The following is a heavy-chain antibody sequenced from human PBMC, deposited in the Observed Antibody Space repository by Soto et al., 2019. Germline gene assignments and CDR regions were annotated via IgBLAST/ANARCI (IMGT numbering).Heavy chain of an antibody. J-gene: IGHJ6*02. CDR3: ATGLGDSSGQGSAYYYYGMDV. Sequence: PGESLKISCKGSGYSFTSYWIGWVRQMPGKGLEWMGIIYPGDSDTRYSPSFQGQVTISADKSISTAYLQWSSLTASDTAMYYCATGLGDSSGQGSAYYYYGMDVWGQGTTVTVSS. D-gene: IGHD3-22*01. CDR2: IYPGDSDT. V-gene: IGHV5-51*01. CDR1: GYSFTSYW.